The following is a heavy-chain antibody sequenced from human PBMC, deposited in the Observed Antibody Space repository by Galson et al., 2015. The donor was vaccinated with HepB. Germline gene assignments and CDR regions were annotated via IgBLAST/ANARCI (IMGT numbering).Heavy chain of an antibody. V-gene: IGHV3-66*01. CDR2: IYSGDSA. CDR1: GFSDDTNH. J-gene: IGHJ5*02. Sequence: SLRLSCAASGFSDDTNHMSWVRQAPGEGLEWVSVIYSGDSASYTDSVKGRFTIPRDNFKNTLYLQMNSLRVEDTAVYYCARTIEAGYSWFDPWGQGTRVTVSS. D-gene: IGHD6-25*01. CDR3: ARTIEAGYSWFDP.